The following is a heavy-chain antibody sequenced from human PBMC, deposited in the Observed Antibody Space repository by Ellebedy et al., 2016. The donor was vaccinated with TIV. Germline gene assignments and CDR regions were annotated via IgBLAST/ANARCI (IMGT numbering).Heavy chain of an antibody. CDR3: ARADGDYKVGY. V-gene: IGHV4-59*01. D-gene: IGHD4-17*01. J-gene: IGHJ4*02. CDR1: GVSFSGSY. Sequence: MPSETLSLTCAVYGVSFSGSYWSWIRQPPGKGLEWIGFFYYSGSTDYNPSLKSRVTISIERSKNQFSLRLTSVTAADTAVYYCARADGDYKVGYWGQGTLVTVSS. CDR2: FYYSGST.